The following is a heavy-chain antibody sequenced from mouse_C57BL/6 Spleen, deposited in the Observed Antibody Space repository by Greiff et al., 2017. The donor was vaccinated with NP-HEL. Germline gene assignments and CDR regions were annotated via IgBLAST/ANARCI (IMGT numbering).Heavy chain of an antibody. J-gene: IGHJ1*03. V-gene: IGHV1-18*01. CDR1: GYTFTDYN. D-gene: IGHD1-1*01. CDR3: ARFPHYYGSTYWYFDV. CDR2: INPNNGGT. Sequence: VQLQQSGPELVKPGASVKIPCKASGYTFTDYNMDWVKQSHGKSLEWIGDINPNNGGTIYNQKFKGKATLTVDKSSSTAYMELRSLTSEDTAVYYCARFPHYYGSTYWYFDVWGTGTTVTVSS.